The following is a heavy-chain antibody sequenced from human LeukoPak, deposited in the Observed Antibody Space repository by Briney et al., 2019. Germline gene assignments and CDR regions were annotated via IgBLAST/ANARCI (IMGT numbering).Heavy chain of an antibody. CDR1: GFTYNDYW. J-gene: IGHJ4*02. Sequence: GGSLRLSCAASGFTYNDYWIHWVRQAPGKGLVWVSRTSADGIFSGYADFVKGRFTISRDNAKNSLYLQMNSLRAEDTALYYCAREVGGSYYFDYWGQGTLVTVSS. V-gene: IGHV3-74*01. CDR2: TSADGIFS. D-gene: IGHD1-26*01. CDR3: AREVGGSYYFDY.